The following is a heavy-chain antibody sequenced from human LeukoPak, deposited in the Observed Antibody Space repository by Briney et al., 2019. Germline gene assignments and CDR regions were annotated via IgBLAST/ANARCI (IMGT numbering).Heavy chain of an antibody. J-gene: IGHJ4*02. V-gene: IGHV3-9*01. D-gene: IGHD3-22*01. Sequence: GRSLRLSCAASGFTFDDYAMHWVRQAPGKGLEWVSGISWNSGSIGYADSVKGRFTISRDNAKNSLYLQINSLRAEDTALYYCAKDEYYYDSSGCFDYWGQGTLVTVSS. CDR3: AKDEYYYDSSGCFDY. CDR1: GFTFDDYA. CDR2: ISWNSGSI.